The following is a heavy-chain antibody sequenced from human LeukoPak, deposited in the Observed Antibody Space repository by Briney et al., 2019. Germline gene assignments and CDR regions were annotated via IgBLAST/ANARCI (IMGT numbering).Heavy chain of an antibody. CDR1: GFTFSSYE. D-gene: IGHD6-13*01. J-gene: IGHJ4*02. CDR3: ASTIGSAGTQY. Sequence: GGSLRLSCAASGFTFSSYEMNWVRQAPGKGLEWVSYISSSGSTIYYADSVKGRFTISRDNAKNSLYLQMNSLRAEDTAVYYCASTIGSAGTQYWGQGALVTVSS. V-gene: IGHV3-48*03. CDR2: ISSSGSTI.